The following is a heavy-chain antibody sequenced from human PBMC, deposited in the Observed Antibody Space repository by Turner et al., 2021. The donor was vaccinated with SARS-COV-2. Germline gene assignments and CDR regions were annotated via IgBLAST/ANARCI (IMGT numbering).Heavy chain of an antibody. CDR2: IYSGGST. Sequence: EVQLVESGGGLIQPGGSLRLSCVASGFIVSSNYRSWVCQAPGKGLEWVSVIYSGGSTYYADSVKGRFTISRDNSKNTLYLQMNSLRAEDTAVYYCARDYGDYYFDYWGQGTLVTVSS. V-gene: IGHV3-53*01. CDR3: ARDYGDYYFDY. J-gene: IGHJ4*02. CDR1: GFIVSSNY. D-gene: IGHD4-17*01.